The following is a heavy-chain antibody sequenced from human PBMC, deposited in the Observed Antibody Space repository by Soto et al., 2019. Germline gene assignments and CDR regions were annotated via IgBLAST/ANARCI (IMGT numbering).Heavy chain of an antibody. CDR3: ARDNGLGSGLWFDP. V-gene: IGHV4-4*07. CDR1: GGPISSYY. Sequence: SETLSLTCLVSGGPISSYYWSWIRQPAWRGLDGLGRFSGHTNSNPSLQSRGTRSVDTSKNKFSLNRTSVSAADTAVYYCARDNGLGSGLWFDPWGRGTRGTVYS. CDR2: FSGHT. D-gene: IGHD1-26*01. J-gene: IGHJ5*02.